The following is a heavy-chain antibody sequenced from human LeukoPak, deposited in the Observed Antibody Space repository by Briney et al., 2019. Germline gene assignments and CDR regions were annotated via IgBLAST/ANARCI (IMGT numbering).Heavy chain of an antibody. V-gene: IGHV1-69*13. D-gene: IGHD3-22*01. J-gene: IGHJ6*02. CDR1: GGTFSSYA. CDR3: ARDLHYYDSGGYYVNAALYYYYYGMDV. Sequence: SVKVSCKASGGTFSSYAISWVRQAPGQGLEWMGGIIPIFGTANYAQKFQGRVTITADESTSTAYMELSSLRSEDTAVYYCARDLHYYDSGGYYVNAALYYYYYGMDVWGQGTTVTVSS. CDR2: IIPIFGTA.